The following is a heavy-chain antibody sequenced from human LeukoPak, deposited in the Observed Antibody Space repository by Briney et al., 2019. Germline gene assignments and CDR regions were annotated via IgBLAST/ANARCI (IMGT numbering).Heavy chain of an antibody. D-gene: IGHD5-12*01. CDR1: GGSISSSSYY. V-gene: IGHV4-39*01. J-gene: IGHJ4*02. CDR2: IYYSGST. CDR3: VWDSGYDEDY. Sequence: SETLSLTCTVSGGSISSSSYYWGWIRQPPGKGLEWIGSIYYSGSTYYNPSLKSRVTISVDTSKNQFSLKLSSVTAADTAVYYWVWDSGYDEDYWGQGTLVTVSS.